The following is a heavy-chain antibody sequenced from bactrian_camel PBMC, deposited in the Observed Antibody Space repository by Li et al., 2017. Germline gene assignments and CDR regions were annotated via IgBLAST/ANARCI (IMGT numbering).Heavy chain of an antibody. CDR3: AAEGDGLIPLPGPDGLSRAEFRY. CDR2: IWRRGGCT. D-gene: IGHD3*01. Sequence: HVQLVESGGNSVQAGGSLRLSCVASRSTHDIHSGYCMGWFRQRPGQEREGVAAIWRRGGCTYYSDDVKGRFTISQDKAKGIVFLQMNSLEVDDTALYYCAAEGDGLIPLPGPDGLSRAEFRYWGQGTQVTVS. CDR1: RSTHDIHSGYC. J-gene: IGHJ6*01. V-gene: IGHV3-3*01.